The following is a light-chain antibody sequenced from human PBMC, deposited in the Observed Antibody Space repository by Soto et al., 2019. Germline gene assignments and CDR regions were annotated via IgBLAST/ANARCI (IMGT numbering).Light chain of an antibody. CDR1: SXNIGGNS. Sequence: QSVLTQPPSVSAAPGQKVTICCSGSSXNIGGNSVSWYQQLPGTAPKLLIYDVNKRPSGIPDRFSGSKSGTSATLGITGFQTGDEADYYCGSWDSSLSAYVFGTGTKVTVL. CDR2: DVN. V-gene: IGLV1-51*01. J-gene: IGLJ1*01. CDR3: GSWDSSLSAYV.